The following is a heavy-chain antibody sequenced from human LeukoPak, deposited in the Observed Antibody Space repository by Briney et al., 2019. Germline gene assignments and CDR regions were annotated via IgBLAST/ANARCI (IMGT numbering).Heavy chain of an antibody. D-gene: IGHD3-3*01. J-gene: IGHJ4*02. CDR2: INHSGST. V-gene: IGHV4-34*01. CDR1: GGSFSGYY. CDR3: ARSRASYYDFWSGYTNGGYYFDY. Sequence: SETLSLTCAVYGGSFSGYYWSWIRQPPGKGLEWIGEINHSGSTNYKPSLKSRVTISVDTSKNQFSLKLSSVTAADTAVYYCARSRASYYDFWSGYTNGGYYFDYWGQGTLVTVSS.